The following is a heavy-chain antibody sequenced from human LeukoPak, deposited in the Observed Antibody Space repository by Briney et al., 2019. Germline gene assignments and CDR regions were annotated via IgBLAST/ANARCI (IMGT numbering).Heavy chain of an antibody. D-gene: IGHD5-12*01. CDR2: IRSKAYGGTT. V-gene: IGHV3-49*04. CDR1: GFTFRDYA. CDR3: TRGGGYSGYDYYYYYGMDV. J-gene: IGHJ6*04. Sequence: GGSLRLSCTACGFTFRDYAMSWVRQAPGKGLEWVGFIRSKAYGGTTEYAASVKGRFTISRDDSKSIAYLQMNSLKTEDTAVYYCTRGGGYSGYDYYYYYGMDVWGKGTTVTVSS.